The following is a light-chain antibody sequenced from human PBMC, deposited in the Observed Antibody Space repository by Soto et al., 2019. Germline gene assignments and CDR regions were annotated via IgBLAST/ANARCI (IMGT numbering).Light chain of an antibody. V-gene: IGLV2-14*01. CDR2: AVN. J-gene: IGLJ1*01. CDR1: SEDIGAYDY. Sequence: QSVLTQPASVSASPGQSIFISCTGTSEDIGAYDYVSWYQQHPGKAPKLILYAVNDRPSGVSSRFSGSKSGNTASLTISGVQPDDEADDYCSSYRSSDTLEVFGTGTKVTVL. CDR3: SSYRSSDTLEV.